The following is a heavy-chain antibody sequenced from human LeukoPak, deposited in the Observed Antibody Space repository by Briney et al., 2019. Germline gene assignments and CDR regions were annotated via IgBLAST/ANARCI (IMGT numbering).Heavy chain of an antibody. J-gene: IGHJ4*02. D-gene: IGHD5/OR15-5a*01. V-gene: IGHV1-8*01. Sequence: GGXXKVSCKASGYTFTSYEINWGRQAPGQGGEWMGWMNTNRGNTDYAQKLQGRDTMTRKTKIRTAYMELSSLRSEDTAVYYCARRSTRKDYWGQGTLVTVPS. CDR1: GYTFTSYE. CDR3: ARRSTRKDY. CDR2: MNTNRGNT.